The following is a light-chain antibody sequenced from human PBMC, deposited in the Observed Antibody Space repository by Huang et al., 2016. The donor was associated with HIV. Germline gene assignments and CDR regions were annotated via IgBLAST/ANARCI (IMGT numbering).Light chain of an antibody. Sequence: EIVMTQSPATLSVSPGERATLSCRASQSVSSNLAWYQQKPGQAPRLLIYGASTRATGIPARVSGSGSGTGFTLTISSLQSEDFAVYYCQQYNNWWTFGQGTKVEIK. CDR2: GAS. V-gene: IGKV3-15*01. CDR1: QSVSSN. J-gene: IGKJ1*01. CDR3: QQYNNWWT.